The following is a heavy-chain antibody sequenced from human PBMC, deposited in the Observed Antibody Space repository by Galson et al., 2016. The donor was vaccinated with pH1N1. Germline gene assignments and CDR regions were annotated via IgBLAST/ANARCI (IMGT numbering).Heavy chain of an antibody. J-gene: IGHJ4*02. CDR2: IITMFGTP. V-gene: IGHV1-69*13. Sequence: SVKVSCKASGGTPTFSSYGISWVRQAPGQGLEWVGSIITMFGTPNYAQKFQGRLTITADASTSTAYMELSSLRSEDTAIYYCARGLDYYGSGYYVIWGQGTLVTVSS. CDR1: GGTPTFSSYG. CDR3: ARGLDYYGSGYYVI. D-gene: IGHD3-10*01.